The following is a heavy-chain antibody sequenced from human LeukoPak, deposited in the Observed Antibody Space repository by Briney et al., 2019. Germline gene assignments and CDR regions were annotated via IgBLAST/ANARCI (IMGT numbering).Heavy chain of an antibody. CDR2: ISSSSSYI. V-gene: IGHV3-21*01. CDR1: GFTFSSYS. D-gene: IGHD1-26*01. Sequence: PGGSLRLSCAAYGFTFSSYSMNWVRHAPGKGLGWVSSISSSSSYIYYADSVKGRFTISRDNAKNTLYLQMNSLRAEDTAVYYCARGEVGYYGMDVWGQGTTVTVSS. J-gene: IGHJ6*02. CDR3: ARGEVGYYGMDV.